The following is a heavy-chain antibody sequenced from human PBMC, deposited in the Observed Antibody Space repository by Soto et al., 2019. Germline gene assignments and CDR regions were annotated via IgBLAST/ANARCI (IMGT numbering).Heavy chain of an antibody. V-gene: IGHV1-3*01. CDR1: GYTFTSYA. CDR2: INAGNGNT. Sequence: GASVKVSCKASGYTFTSYAMHWVRQAPGQRLEWLGWINAGNGNTKYSQKFQGRVTMTRNTSISTAYMELSSLRSEDTAVYYCAREYYYDSSGYSWFDPWGQGTLVTVSS. J-gene: IGHJ5*02. D-gene: IGHD3-22*01. CDR3: AREYYYDSSGYSWFDP.